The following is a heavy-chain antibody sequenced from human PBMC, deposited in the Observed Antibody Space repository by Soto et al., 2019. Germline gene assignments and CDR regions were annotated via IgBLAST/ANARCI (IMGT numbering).Heavy chain of an antibody. Sequence: EVQLLESGGGLVQPGGSLRLSCAASGFTFSSYAMSWVRQAPGKGLEWVSAISGSGGSTYYADSVKGRFTSSRDNAKNTLYLQMNSLRAEDTAVDYCAKEGGDVLRDFDWLLPLLYYNMAVWGKGTTVTVSS. V-gene: IGHV3-23*01. J-gene: IGHJ6*03. CDR3: AKEGGDVLRDFDWLLPLLYYNMAV. D-gene: IGHD3-9*01. CDR2: ISGSGGST. CDR1: GFTFSSYA.